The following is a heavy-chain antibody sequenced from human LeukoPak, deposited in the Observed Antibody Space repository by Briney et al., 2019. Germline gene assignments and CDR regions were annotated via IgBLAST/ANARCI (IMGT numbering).Heavy chain of an antibody. D-gene: IGHD2-21*01. CDR3: ARTRGVVGYPLFDY. CDR2: IYYSGST. J-gene: IGHJ4*02. V-gene: IGHV4-39*07. CDR1: GGSISSSSYY. Sequence: SETLSLTCTVSGGSISSSSYYWGWIRQPPGKGLEWIGSIYYSGSTYYNPSLKSRVTISVDTSKNQLSLKLSSVTAADTAVYYCARTRGVVGYPLFDYWGQGTLVTVSS.